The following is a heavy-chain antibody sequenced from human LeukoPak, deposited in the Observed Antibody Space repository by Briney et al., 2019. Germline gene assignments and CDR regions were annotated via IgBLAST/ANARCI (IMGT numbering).Heavy chain of an antibody. V-gene: IGHV1-8*01. J-gene: IGHJ4*02. Sequence: GASVTVSCTASGYTFTSYDINWVRQAAGQGLEWMGWMNPNSVNPGYAQKFQGRVTMTRNTSISTAYMELSSLRSEDTAVYYCARGPPYSSGYYPPDYWGQGTLVTVSS. CDR3: ARGPPYSSGYYPPDY. CDR2: MNPNSVNP. CDR1: GYTFTSYD. D-gene: IGHD3-22*01.